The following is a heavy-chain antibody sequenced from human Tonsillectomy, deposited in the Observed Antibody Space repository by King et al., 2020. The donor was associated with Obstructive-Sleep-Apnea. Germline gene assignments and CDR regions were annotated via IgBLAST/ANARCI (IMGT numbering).Heavy chain of an antibody. J-gene: IGHJ4*02. CDR2: IKEDGSVE. Sequence: VQLVESGGGLVQPGGSLRLSCAASGFTVSNYWMRWVCQAPGKGLEWVGNIKEDGSVERYVDAGKGRFTISRGNAKNSLYLQMNSLVAEVTAIFYCAGTVTIGVAGSLDYWGQGILVTVSS. CDR3: AGTVTIGVAGSLDY. V-gene: IGHV3-7*03. D-gene: IGHD4-17*01. CDR1: GFTVSNYW.